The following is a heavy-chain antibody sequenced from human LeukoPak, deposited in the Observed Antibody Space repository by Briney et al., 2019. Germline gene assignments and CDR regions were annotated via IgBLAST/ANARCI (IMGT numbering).Heavy chain of an antibody. D-gene: IGHD3-22*01. V-gene: IGHV3-21*01. CDR3: ARTDGYYDTSGSFGY. CDR2: ISSSSSYI. J-gene: IGHJ4*02. CDR1: GFTFSSYS. Sequence: PGGFLRLSCAASGFTFSSYSMNWVRQAPGKGLEWVSSISSSSSYIYYADSVKGRFTISRDNAKNSLYLQVNSLRVEDTAVYYCARTDGYYDTSGSFGYWGQGTLVTVSS.